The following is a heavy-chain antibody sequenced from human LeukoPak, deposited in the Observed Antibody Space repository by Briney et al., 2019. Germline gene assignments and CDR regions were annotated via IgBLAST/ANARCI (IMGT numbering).Heavy chain of an antibody. D-gene: IGHD1-14*01. CDR2: INPSGGST. V-gene: IGHV1-46*01. CDR1: GYTFTNYY. J-gene: IGHJ6*02. CDR3: ARAVQPLPNYYYGMDV. Sequence: GASVKVSCKASGYTFTNYYMHWVRQAPGQGLEWMGIINPSGGSTSYAQKFQGRVTMTRDTSTSTVYMELSSLRAEDTAVYYCARAVQPLPNYYYGMDVWGQGTTVTVSS.